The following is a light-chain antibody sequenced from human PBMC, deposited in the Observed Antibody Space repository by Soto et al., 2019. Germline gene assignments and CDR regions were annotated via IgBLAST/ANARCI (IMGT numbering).Light chain of an antibody. V-gene: IGKV1-39*01. CDR3: QQSYSTPYT. CDR1: QSITSY. Sequence: DIQMTQSPSSLSASVGDTVTITCRASQSITSYLNWYQQKPGKAPNLLIYAASSLQSGVPSRFSGSVSGTDLILTISSLQTEDFATYYCQQSYSTPYTFGQGTKLEIK. CDR2: AAS. J-gene: IGKJ2*01.